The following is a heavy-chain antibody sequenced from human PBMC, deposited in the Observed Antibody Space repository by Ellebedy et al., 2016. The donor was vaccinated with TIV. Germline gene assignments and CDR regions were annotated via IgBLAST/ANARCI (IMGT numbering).Heavy chain of an antibody. V-gene: IGHV3-53*01. CDR2: IYSGGGT. CDR1: GFSVSTTY. J-gene: IGHJ4*02. CDR3: ARPDLDY. Sequence: GESLKISCAASGFSVSTTYMKWVRQAPGKGLEWVSVIYSGGGTYYADSVKGRFTLSRDNSKNTLYLQMNSLRAEDTAMYYCARPDLDYWGQGTLVSVSS.